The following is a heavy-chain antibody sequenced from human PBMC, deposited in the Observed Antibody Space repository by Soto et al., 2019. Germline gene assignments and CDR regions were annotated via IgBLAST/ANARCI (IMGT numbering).Heavy chain of an antibody. CDR2: IYYSGST. D-gene: IGHD4-17*01. J-gene: IGHJ6*02. CDR1: GGSISSYY. Sequence: SETLSLTCTVSGGSISSYYWSWIRQPPGKGLEWIGYIYYSGSTNYNPSLKSRVTISVDTSKNQFSLKLSSVTAADTAVYYCARNGNGGGGYFYGMDVWGQGTTVTVSS. V-gene: IGHV4-59*01. CDR3: ARNGNGGGGYFYGMDV.